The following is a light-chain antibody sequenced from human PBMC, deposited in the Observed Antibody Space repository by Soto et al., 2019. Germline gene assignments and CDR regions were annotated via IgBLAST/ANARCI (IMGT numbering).Light chain of an antibody. J-gene: IGLJ3*02. CDR3: TSYVGNDIWV. CDR2: EVT. V-gene: IGLV2-8*01. CDR1: SSDLGAYNY. Sequence: QSALTQPPSASGSPGQSVTISCTGTSSDLGAYNYVSWYQQYPGKAPKLMIYEVTKRPSGVPDRFSGSKSGNTASLTVSGLQAEDEADYYCTSYVGNDIWVFGGGTKVTVL.